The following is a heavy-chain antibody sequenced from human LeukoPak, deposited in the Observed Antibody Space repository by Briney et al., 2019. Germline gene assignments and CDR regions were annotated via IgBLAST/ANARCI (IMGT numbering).Heavy chain of an antibody. Sequence: GGSLRLSCAASGFSFRSYGMHWVRQAPGKGLEWVSSISSSSSYIYYADSVKGRFTISRDNAKNLVHLQMNSLRAEDTAVYYCARKGLPDYWGQGTMVTVSS. CDR1: GFSFRSYG. CDR3: ARKGLPDY. D-gene: IGHD2-21*02. J-gene: IGHJ4*02. V-gene: IGHV3-21*01. CDR2: ISSSSSYI.